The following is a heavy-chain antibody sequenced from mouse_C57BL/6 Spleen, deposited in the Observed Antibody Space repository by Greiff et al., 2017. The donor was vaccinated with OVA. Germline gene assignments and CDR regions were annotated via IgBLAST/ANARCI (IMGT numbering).Heavy chain of an antibody. V-gene: IGHV7-3*01. D-gene: IGHD5-1*01. CDR3: ASYAGVRAWLAW. Sequence: DVLLVESGGGLVQPGGSLSLSCAASGFTFTDYYMSWVRQPPGKALEWLGFIRNRANGYSTAYTVSVQGRFSSSRDNSQSILNLLKNAMSGEDSATSDWASYAGVRAWLAWWGQGTLVTVSA. CDR1: GFTFTDYY. CDR2: IRNRANGYST. J-gene: IGHJ3*01.